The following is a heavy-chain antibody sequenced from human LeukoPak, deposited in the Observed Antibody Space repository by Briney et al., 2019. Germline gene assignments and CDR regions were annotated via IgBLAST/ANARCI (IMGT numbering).Heavy chain of an antibody. CDR1: GGSISSSSYY. CDR3: ARAPLTVVTPGSMDV. D-gene: IGHD4-23*01. J-gene: IGHJ6*03. CDR2: IYYSGST. V-gene: IGHV4-39*07. Sequence: SETLSLTCTVSGGSISSSSYYWGWIRQPPGKGLEWIGSIYYSGSTYYNPSLKSRVTISVDTSKNQFSLKLSSVTAADTAVYYCARAPLTVVTPGSMDVWGKGTTVTVSS.